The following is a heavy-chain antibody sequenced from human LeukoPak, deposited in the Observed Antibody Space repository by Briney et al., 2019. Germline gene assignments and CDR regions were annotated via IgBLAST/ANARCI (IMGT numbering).Heavy chain of an antibody. CDR1: GGSFSGYY. CDR3: ARGGVSTLYYYYYGMDV. J-gene: IGHJ6*02. V-gene: IGHV4-34*01. CDR2: INHSGST. Sequence: SETLSLTCAVYGGSFSGYYWSWIRQPPGKGLEWIGEINHSGSTNYNPSLKSRVTISVDTSKNQFSLKLSSVTAADTAVYYCARGGVSTLYYYYYGMDVWGQGTTVTVSS.